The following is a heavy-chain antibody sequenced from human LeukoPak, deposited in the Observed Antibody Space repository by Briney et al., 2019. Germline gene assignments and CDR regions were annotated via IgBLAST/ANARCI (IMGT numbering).Heavy chain of an antibody. J-gene: IGHJ4*02. CDR1: GFTFSSYS. V-gene: IGHV3-21*01. CDR2: ISSSSSYI. Sequence: PGGSLRLSCAASGFTFSSYSMNWVRQVPGKGLEWVSSISSSSSYIYYADSVKGRFTISRDNAKNSLYLQMNSRRAEDTAVYYCARDLGQRLVSVEFDYWGQGTLVTVSS. CDR3: ARDLGQRLVSVEFDY. D-gene: IGHD6-13*01.